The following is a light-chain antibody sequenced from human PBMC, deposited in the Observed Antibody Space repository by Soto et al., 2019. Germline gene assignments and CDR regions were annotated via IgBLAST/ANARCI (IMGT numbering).Light chain of an antibody. CDR1: QSVSSNY. CDR3: QQYGSSQWT. Sequence: EIVLTQSPGTLSLSPGERATLSCSASQSVSSNYLAWYQQKPGQAPRPLIYGASSRATGIQDRFSGSGAGTDFTLTISSLEYEDFAVYYCQQYGSSQWTFGQGTKVEIK. J-gene: IGKJ1*01. V-gene: IGKV3-20*01. CDR2: GAS.